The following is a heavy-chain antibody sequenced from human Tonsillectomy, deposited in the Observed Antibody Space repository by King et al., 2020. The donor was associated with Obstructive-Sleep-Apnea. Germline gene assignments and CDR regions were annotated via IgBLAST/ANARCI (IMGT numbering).Heavy chain of an antibody. CDR2: IKQDGSEK. CDR1: GFTFSSYW. CDR3: ARVGSGGYQDAFDI. Sequence: VQLVESGGGLVQPGGSLRLSCAASGFTFSSYWMSWVRQAPGKGLEWVANIKQDGSEKYYVDSVKGRFTISRDNAKNSLYLQMNSLRAEDTAVYYCARVGSGGYQDAFDIWGQGTMVTVSS. J-gene: IGHJ3*02. D-gene: IGHD1-26*01. V-gene: IGHV3-7*03.